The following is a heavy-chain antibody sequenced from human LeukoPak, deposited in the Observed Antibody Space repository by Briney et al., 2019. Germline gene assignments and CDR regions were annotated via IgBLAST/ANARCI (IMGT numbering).Heavy chain of an antibody. J-gene: IGHJ4*02. V-gene: IGHV3-30-3*01. Sequence: GGSLRLSCAASGFAFSNHAMHWVRQAPGKGLEWVAVISYDGSNKYYADSVKGRFTISRDNSKNTLYLQMNSLRAEDTAVYYCARGSYYYDSSGYYYGDYWGQGTLVTVSS. CDR3: ARGSYYYDSSGYYYGDY. D-gene: IGHD3-22*01. CDR1: GFAFSNHA. CDR2: ISYDGSNK.